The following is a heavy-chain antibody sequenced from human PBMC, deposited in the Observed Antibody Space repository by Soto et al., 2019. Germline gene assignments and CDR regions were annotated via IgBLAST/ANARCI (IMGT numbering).Heavy chain of an antibody. CDR2: INPNSGGT. CDR3: ARAIFWSGYYENYYYGMDV. Sequence: QVQLVQSGAEVKKPGASVKVSCKASGYTFTGYYMHWVRQAPGQGLEWMGWINPNSGGTNYAQKCQGWVTMTRDTSISTAYMELSRLRSDDTAVYYCARAIFWSGYYENYYYGMDVWGQGTTVTVSS. V-gene: IGHV1-2*04. D-gene: IGHD3-3*01. J-gene: IGHJ6*02. CDR1: GYTFTGYY.